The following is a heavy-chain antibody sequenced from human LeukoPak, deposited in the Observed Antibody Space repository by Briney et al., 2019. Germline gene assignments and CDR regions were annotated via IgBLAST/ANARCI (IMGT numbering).Heavy chain of an antibody. V-gene: IGHV1-18*04. CDR1: GYTFTGYC. Sequence: ASVKVSCKASGYTFTGYCMHWVRQAPGQGLEWMGWISAYNGNTNYAQKLQGRVTMTTDTSTSTAYMELRSLRSDDTAVYYCAVVGDYYDSQRDDAFDIWGQGTMVTVSS. CDR3: AVVGDYYDSQRDDAFDI. J-gene: IGHJ3*02. D-gene: IGHD3-22*01. CDR2: ISAYNGNT.